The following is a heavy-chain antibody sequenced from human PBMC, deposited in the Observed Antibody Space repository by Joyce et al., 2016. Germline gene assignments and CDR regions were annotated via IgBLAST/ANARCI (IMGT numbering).Heavy chain of an antibody. V-gene: IGHV3-53*01. CDR1: GFTVSSSS. CDR2: IYSSGST. J-gene: IGHJ6*03. CDR3: ARALPDYYYYYMDV. Sequence: VQLVESGGRLIQPGGSLRLSCAASGFTVSSSSRSWVRQAPGKGVERVSLIYSSGSTYYADSVKGRFTISRDNSKNTLYLQTNSLRADDTAVYYCARALPDYYYYYMDVWGNGTTVTVSS.